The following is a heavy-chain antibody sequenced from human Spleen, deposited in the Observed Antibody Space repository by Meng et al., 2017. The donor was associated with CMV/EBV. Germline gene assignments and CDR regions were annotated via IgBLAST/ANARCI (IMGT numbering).Heavy chain of an antibody. Sequence: GESLKISCAASGFTFSTNSMNWVRQAPGKALEWVSSISSGSDYIYYPDSVRGRFTVSRDNAKNSMYLQMNSLRAEDTAVYYCARDRVSGGDVFDIWGQGTMVTVSS. CDR3: ARDRVSGGDVFDI. CDR1: GFTFSTNS. CDR2: ISSGSDYI. D-gene: IGHD2-8*01. V-gene: IGHV3-21*06. J-gene: IGHJ3*02.